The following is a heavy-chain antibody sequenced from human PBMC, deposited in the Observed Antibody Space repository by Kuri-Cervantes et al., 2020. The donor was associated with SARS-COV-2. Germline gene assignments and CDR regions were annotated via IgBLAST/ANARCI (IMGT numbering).Heavy chain of an antibody. J-gene: IGHJ4*02. CDR3: AKAVTSYFDY. CDR1: GFTFSGYW. Sequence: GGSLRLSCAASGFTFSGYWMSWVRQAPGKGLEWVANIKQDGSEKYYVDSVKGRFTISRDNSKNTLYLQMNSLRAEDTAVYYCAKAVTSYFDYWGQGTLVTVSS. D-gene: IGHD4-17*01. V-gene: IGHV3-7*03. CDR2: IKQDGSEK.